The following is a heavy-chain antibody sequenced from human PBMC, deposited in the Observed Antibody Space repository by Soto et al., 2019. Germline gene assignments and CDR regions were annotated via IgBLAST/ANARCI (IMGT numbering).Heavy chain of an antibody. CDR3: ASEVVVAATPLWHYYYGMDV. J-gene: IGHJ6*02. V-gene: IGHV1-69*13. D-gene: IGHD2-15*01. Sequence: ASVKVSCKASGGTFSSYAISWVRQAPGQGLEWMGGIIPIFGTANYAQKFQGRVTITADESTSTAYMELSSLRSEDTAVYYCASEVVVAATPLWHYYYGMDVWGQGTTVTVSS. CDR2: IIPIFGTA. CDR1: GGTFSSYA.